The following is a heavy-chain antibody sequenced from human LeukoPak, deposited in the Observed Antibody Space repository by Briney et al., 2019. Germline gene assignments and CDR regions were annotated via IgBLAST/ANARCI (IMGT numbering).Heavy chain of an antibody. D-gene: IGHD3-10*01. CDR3: ARVRALWFGELYYYYYGMDV. V-gene: IGHV4-39*07. CDR1: GGSISSSSYY. CDR2: INHSGST. J-gene: IGHJ6*02. Sequence: SETLSLTCTVSGGSISSSSYYWSWIRQPPGKGLEWIGEINHSGSTNYNPSLKSRVTISVDTSKNQFSLKLSSVTAADTAVYYCARVRALWFGELYYYYYGMDVWGQGTTVTVSS.